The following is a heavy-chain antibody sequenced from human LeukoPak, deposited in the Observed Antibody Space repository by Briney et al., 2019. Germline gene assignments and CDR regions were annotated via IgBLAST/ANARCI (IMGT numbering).Heavy chain of an antibody. CDR1: GFTFSSYS. CDR2: ISGRGCST. Sequence: GGSLRLSCAASGFTFSSYSMSGVRQAPGRGLEEVSAISGRGCSTYYADAVRGRYTIPRHNSKNTLYLQMNSLRGEDTAVYYCEVGIAEADIFDYWGQGTLVTVSS. J-gene: IGHJ4*02. D-gene: IGHD6-13*01. CDR3: EVGIAEADIFDY. V-gene: IGHV3-23*01.